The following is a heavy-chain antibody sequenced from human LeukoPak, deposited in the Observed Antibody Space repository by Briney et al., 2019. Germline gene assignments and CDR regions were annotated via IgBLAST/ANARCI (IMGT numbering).Heavy chain of an antibody. J-gene: IGHJ2*01. CDR1: GGSITSNDYY. CDR2: IYFGRGA. D-gene: IGHD5-18*01. Sequence: SETLSLTCTISGGSITSNDYYWGWIRQPPGKGLEYIGSIYFGRGAYYNPSLKSRVTKSVDTSKNQFSLKLSSVTAADTAVYYCARAVDTAMAHWYFDLWGRGTLVTVSS. V-gene: IGHV4-39*07. CDR3: ARAVDTAMAHWYFDL.